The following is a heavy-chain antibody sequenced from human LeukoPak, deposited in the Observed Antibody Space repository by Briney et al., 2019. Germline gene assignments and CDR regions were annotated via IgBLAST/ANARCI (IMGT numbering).Heavy chain of an antibody. J-gene: IGHJ4*02. CDR3: ARGGSSRVLRYFDWLFDY. D-gene: IGHD3-9*01. Sequence: SVKVSCKASGFTFTSSAMQWVRQARGQRLEWIGWIVVGSGNTNYAQKFQGRVTMTRDTSTSTVYMELSSLRSEDTAVYYCARGGSSRVLRYFDWLFDYWGQGTLVTVSS. CDR2: IVVGSGNT. CDR1: GFTFTSSA. V-gene: IGHV1-58*02.